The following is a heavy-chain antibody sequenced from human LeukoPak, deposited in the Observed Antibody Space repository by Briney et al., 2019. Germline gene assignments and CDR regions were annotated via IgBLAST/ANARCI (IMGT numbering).Heavy chain of an antibody. J-gene: IGHJ4*02. Sequence: GGSLRLSCAASGFTFRNYAMHWVRQAPGKGLEWVGDISYEGSNKYYADSVKGRFTISRDNSKNTLYLQMNSLRGEDTAVYYCAKGGSPSCYSSSGYWGQGTLVTVSS. D-gene: IGHD2-2*01. CDR2: ISYEGSNK. V-gene: IGHV3-30*18. CDR1: GFTFRNYA. CDR3: AKGGSPSCYSSSGY.